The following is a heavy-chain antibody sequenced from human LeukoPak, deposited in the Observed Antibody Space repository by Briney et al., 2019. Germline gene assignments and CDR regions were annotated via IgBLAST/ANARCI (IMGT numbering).Heavy chain of an antibody. D-gene: IGHD3-16*01. CDR2: IKQDGSEK. CDR3: ARDGFGTGSN. CDR1: GLTFSYYW. V-gene: IGHV3-7*03. Sequence: SGGSLRLSCAASGLTFSYYWMDWVRQAPGKGLEWVANIKQDGSEKNYVDSVKGRFIISRDNAKNSLYLQMNTLRADDTAVYYCARDGFGTGSNWGQGTLVTVSS. J-gene: IGHJ4*02.